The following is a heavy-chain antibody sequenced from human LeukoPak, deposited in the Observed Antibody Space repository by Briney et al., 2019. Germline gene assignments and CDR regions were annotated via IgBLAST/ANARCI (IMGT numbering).Heavy chain of an antibody. V-gene: IGHV3-74*01. CDR3: ARAYYYGSGSYPYDY. J-gene: IGHJ4*02. CDR1: GFTFSGYW. D-gene: IGHD3-10*01. Sequence: PGGSLRLSCAASGFTFSGYWMHWVRHAPGKGLVWVSRINSDGSSTSYADSVKGRFTISRDNAKNTLYLQMNSLRAEDTAVYYCARAYYYGSGSYPYDYWGQGTLVTVSS. CDR2: INSDGSST.